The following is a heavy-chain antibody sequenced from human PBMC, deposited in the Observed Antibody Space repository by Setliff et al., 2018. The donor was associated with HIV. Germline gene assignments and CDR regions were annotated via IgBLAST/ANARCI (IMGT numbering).Heavy chain of an antibody. D-gene: IGHD4-17*01. J-gene: IGHJ5*02. CDR2: IYYSGST. CDR1: GGSISNSVYF. Sequence: PSETLSLTCTVSGGSISNSVYFWTWIRQHPGKGLEWIGYIYYSGSTNYNPSLKSRVTISGDTTKNQFSLKLSSVTAADTAVYYCARGGRSTVTTWAWFDPWGQGTLVTVSS. V-gene: IGHV4-61*08. CDR3: ARGGRSTVTTWAWFDP.